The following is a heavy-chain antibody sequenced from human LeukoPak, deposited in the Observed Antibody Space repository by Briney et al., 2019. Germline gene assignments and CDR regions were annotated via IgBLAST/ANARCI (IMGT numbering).Heavy chain of an antibody. D-gene: IGHD5-12*01. Sequence: GGSLRLSCAASGFTFDDYAMHWVRQAPGKGLEWVSGISWNSGSIGYADSVKGRFTISRDNAKNSLYLQMNSLRAEDTALYYCAKDTRTRWLRGWAFDIWGQGTMVTVSS. CDR1: GFTFDDYA. CDR3: AKDTRTRWLRGWAFDI. J-gene: IGHJ3*02. V-gene: IGHV3-9*01. CDR2: ISWNSGSI.